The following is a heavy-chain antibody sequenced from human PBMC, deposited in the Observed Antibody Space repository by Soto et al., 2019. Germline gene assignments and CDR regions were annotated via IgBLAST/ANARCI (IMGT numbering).Heavy chain of an antibody. CDR3: ARARLCTSTSCYHYVDF. D-gene: IGHD2-2*01. Sequence: PSETLSLTCTVSGGSIGSSSWSWIRQPPGRGLEWIGYIYNNGRTDYNPSLKSRVTISVDTSKNHFSLKLSSVTPADTAVYYCARARLCTSTSCYHYVDFWGQGTLVTVS. V-gene: IGHV4-59*01. J-gene: IGHJ4*02. CDR1: GGSIGSSS. CDR2: IYNNGRT.